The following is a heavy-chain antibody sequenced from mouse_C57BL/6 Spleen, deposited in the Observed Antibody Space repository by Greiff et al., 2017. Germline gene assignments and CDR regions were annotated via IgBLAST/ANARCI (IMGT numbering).Heavy chain of an antibody. CDR3: ARSGNYGSSLFDY. Sequence: QVQLQQSGAELVMPGASVKLSCKASGYTFTSYWMHWVKQRPGQGLEWIGEIDPSDSYTNYNQKFKGKSTLTVDKSSSTAYMQLSSLTSEDSAVYYCARSGNYGSSLFDYWGQGTTLTVSS. D-gene: IGHD1-1*01. CDR1: GYTFTSYW. J-gene: IGHJ2*01. V-gene: IGHV1-69*01. CDR2: IDPSDSYT.